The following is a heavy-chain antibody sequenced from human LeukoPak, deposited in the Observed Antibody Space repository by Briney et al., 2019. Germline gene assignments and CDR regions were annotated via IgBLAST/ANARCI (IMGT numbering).Heavy chain of an antibody. CDR1: GFTFNNYG. J-gene: IGHJ4*02. CDR3: TSIGSSSSCYLDY. CDR2: MSFDGSNK. Sequence: GRSLRLSCADSGFTFNNYGMHWVRQAPGKGVEWVAVMSFDGSNKYYADSMKARFTISRDNSRNTLYLQMNSLRVEDTAVYYCTSIGSSSSCYLDYWGQGTPVTVSS. V-gene: IGHV3-30*03. D-gene: IGHD2-2*01.